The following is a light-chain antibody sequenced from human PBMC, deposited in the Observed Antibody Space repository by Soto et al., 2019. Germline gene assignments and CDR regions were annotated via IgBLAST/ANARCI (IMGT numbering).Light chain of an antibody. Sequence: DIQMTQSPSTLSASVGDRVTITCRASQSISSWLAWYQQKPGKAPKLLIYDASSLESGVPSRFSGSGSGTEFTLTSSSLQPDDFATYYCQQYNSYSPLAFGQGTKVELK. CDR2: DAS. V-gene: IGKV1-5*01. CDR1: QSISSW. J-gene: IGKJ1*01. CDR3: QQYNSYSPLA.